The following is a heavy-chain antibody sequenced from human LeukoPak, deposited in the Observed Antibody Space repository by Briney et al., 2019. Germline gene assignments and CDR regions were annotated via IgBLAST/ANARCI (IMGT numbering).Heavy chain of an antibody. D-gene: IGHD2-21*02. CDR1: GFTFSSYS. V-gene: IGHV4-34*01. J-gene: IGHJ4*02. CDR3: ASLSAGCGGDCKDYYFDY. Sequence: GSLRLSCAASGFTFSSYSMNWVRQPPGRGLEWIGEINHSGRTNYNPSHKSRVTISVDTSKNQFSLKLSSVTAADTAVYSCASLSAGCGGDCKDYYFDYWGQGTLVTVSS. CDR2: INHSGRT.